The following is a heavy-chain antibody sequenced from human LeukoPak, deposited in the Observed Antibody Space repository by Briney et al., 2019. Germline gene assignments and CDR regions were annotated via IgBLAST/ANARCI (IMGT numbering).Heavy chain of an antibody. CDR3: AKNGDRGAYCSGGSCYPYYYYNMDV. J-gene: IGHJ6*03. D-gene: IGHD2-15*01. CDR1: GFTFSSYG. V-gene: IGHV3-30*02. CDR2: IQYDGSNQ. Sequence: GSLRLSCAASGFTFSSYGMHWVRQAPGKGLEWVSYIQYDGSNQQYADSVKGRFSISRDNSKNILYLQMNSLRAEDTAIYYCAKNGDRGAYCSGGSCYPYYYYNMDVWGKGTTVTISS.